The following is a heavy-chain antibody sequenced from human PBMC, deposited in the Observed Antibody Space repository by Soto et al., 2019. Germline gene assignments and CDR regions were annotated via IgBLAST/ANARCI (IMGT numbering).Heavy chain of an antibody. Sequence: ASVKVSCKASGYTFTGYYMHWVRQAPGLGLEWMGWINPNSGGTNYAQKFQGRVTMTRDTSISTAYMELSRLRSDDTAVYYCARGGYSSGWYSRYYYYYGMDVWGQGTTVTVSS. CDR3: ARGGYSSGWYSRYYYYYGMDV. CDR2: INPNSGGT. V-gene: IGHV1-2*02. J-gene: IGHJ6*02. D-gene: IGHD6-19*01. CDR1: GYTFTGYY.